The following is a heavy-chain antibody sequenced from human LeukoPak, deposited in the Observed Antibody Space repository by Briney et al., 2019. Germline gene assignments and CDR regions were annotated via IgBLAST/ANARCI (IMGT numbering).Heavy chain of an antibody. J-gene: IGHJ5*02. D-gene: IGHD2-2*01. Sequence: ASVKVSCKASGYTFTGYYMHWVRQAPGQGLEWMGWINPNSGGTNYAQKFQGRVTMTRDTSISTAYMELSRLRSDDTAVYYCARSLYCSSTSCSIFGWFDPWGQGTLVTVSS. CDR1: GYTFTGYY. V-gene: IGHV1-2*02. CDR2: INPNSGGT. CDR3: ARSLYCSSTSCSIFGWFDP.